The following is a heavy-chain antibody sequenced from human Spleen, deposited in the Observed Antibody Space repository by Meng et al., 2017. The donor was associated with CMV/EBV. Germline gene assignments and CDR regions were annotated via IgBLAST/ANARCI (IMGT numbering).Heavy chain of an antibody. Sequence: ISNNNYYWVWIRQTPGKGLEWIASIYYDGSSYYRPSLKSRATISVDTSKNQFSLRLNSVTAADTAVYYCARRSIVAVVGAGKGDWFDPWGQGILVTVSS. CDR1: ISNNNYY. D-gene: IGHD2-21*01. CDR3: ARRSIVAVVGAGKGDWFDP. J-gene: IGHJ5*02. V-gene: IGHV4-39*07. CDR2: IYYDGSS.